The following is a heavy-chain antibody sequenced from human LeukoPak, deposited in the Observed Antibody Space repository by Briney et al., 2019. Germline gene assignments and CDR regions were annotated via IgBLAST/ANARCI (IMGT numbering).Heavy chain of an antibody. J-gene: IGHJ6*01. Sequence: ASVKVSCKASGYTFTGYYKHWVRQAPGQGLEWMGWINPNSGDTKYSQKFQGRVTMTRDTSISTAYMEVSRLTSDDTAIYYCARAGCGSGSHCADYYYGLDAWGQGTTVTVSS. V-gene: IGHV1-2*02. CDR2: INPNSGDT. CDR3: ARAGCGSGSHCADYYYGLDA. D-gene: IGHD3-10*01. CDR1: GYTFTGYY.